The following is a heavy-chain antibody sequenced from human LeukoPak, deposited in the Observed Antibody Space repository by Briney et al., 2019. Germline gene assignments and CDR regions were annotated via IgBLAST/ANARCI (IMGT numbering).Heavy chain of an antibody. CDR1: RGSINSYY. D-gene: IGHD6-13*01. V-gene: IGHV4-59*01. CDR2: IYYSGST. CDR3: ARGPYSSSWSFDY. J-gene: IGHJ4*02. Sequence: SETLSLTCTVSRGSINSYYWCWIRQPPGKGLEWIGYIYYSGSTNYNPSLKSRVTISIDTSKNQFSLKLTSVTPADTAVYFCARGPYSSSWSFDYWGQGLLLTVSS.